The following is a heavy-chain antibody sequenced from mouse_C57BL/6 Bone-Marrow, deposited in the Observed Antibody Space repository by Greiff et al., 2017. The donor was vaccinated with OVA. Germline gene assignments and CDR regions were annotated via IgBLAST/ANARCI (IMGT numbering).Heavy chain of an antibody. V-gene: IGHV1-64*01. CDR1: GYTFTSYW. Sequence: QVQLKQSGAELVKPGASVKLSCKASGYTFTSYWMHWVKQRPGQGLEWIGMIHPNSGSTNYNEKFKSKATLTVDKSSSTAYMQLSSLTSEDSAVYYCADGSSKYFDVWGTGTTVTVSS. D-gene: IGHD1-1*01. CDR3: ADGSSKYFDV. J-gene: IGHJ1*03. CDR2: IHPNSGST.